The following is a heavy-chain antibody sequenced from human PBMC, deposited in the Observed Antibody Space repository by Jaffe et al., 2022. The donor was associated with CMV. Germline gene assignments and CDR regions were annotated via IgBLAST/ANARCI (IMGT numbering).Heavy chain of an antibody. J-gene: IGHJ6*03. CDR2: INAGNGNT. V-gene: IGHV1-3*01. D-gene: IGHD4-17*01. CDR3: ATVTTPYYYYYMDV. Sequence: QVQLVQSGAEVKKPGASVKVSCKASGYTFTSYAMHWVRQAPGQRLEWMGWINAGNGNTKYSQKFQGRVTITRDTSASTAYMELSSLRSEDTAVYYCATVTTPYYYYYMDVWGKGTTVTVSS. CDR1: GYTFTSYA.